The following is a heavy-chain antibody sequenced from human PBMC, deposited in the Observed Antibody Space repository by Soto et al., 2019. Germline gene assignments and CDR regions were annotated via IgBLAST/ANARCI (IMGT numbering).Heavy chain of an antibody. J-gene: IGHJ3*02. CDR3: AAGDQLLGSGAFDI. D-gene: IGHD2-2*01. CDR1: GFTFTSSA. V-gene: IGHV1-58*01. CDR2: IVVGSGNT. Sequence: ASVKVSCKASGFTFTSSAVQWVRQARGQRLEWIGWIVVGSGNTNYAQKFQERVTITRDMSTSTAYMELSSLRSEDTAVYYCAAGDQLLGSGAFDIWGQGTMVTVSS.